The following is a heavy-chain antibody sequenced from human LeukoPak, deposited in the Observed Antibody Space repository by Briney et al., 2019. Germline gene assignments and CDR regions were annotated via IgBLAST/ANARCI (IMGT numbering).Heavy chain of an antibody. J-gene: IGHJ4*02. CDR3: ARYCSGASCYSGVDY. CDR2: ISSNGGST. D-gene: IGHD2-15*01. V-gene: IGHV3-23*01. Sequence: GGSLRLSFAAPGFTFGSNMMTWVRQTPGRGLEWFSTISSNGGSTYYADSVKGRFTISRDNSKNTLYLQMSSLRAEDTAIYYCARYCSGASCYSGVDYWGQGTLVPVSS. CDR1: GFTFGSNM.